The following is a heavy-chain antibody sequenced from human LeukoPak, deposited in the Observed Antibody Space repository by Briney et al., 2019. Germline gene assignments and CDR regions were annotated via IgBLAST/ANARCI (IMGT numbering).Heavy chain of an antibody. CDR1: GDSISNYY. CDR2: IYTSGST. V-gene: IGHV4-4*07. Sequence: EASETLSLTCTVSGDSISNYYWSWIRQPAGKGLEWIGRIYTSGSTNYNPSLKSRVTMSVDTSKNQFSLKLSSVTAADTAVYYCARDSGYGLKDWGQGTLVTVSS. D-gene: IGHD2-15*01. J-gene: IGHJ4*02. CDR3: ARDSGYGLKD.